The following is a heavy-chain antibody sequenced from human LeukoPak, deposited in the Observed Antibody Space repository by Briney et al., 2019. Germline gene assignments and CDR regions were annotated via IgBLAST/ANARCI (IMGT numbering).Heavy chain of an antibody. J-gene: IGHJ4*02. CDR1: GFTLSNSW. D-gene: IGHD2-15*01. V-gene: IGHV3-74*01. CDR3: VRDGAYSGGIDFDY. Sequence: GGSLRLSCAASGFTLSNSWMHWVRQAPGKGLVWVARTNGDGSDMSYADSVKGRFTISRDSAENTLYLQMNSLGAEDTALYYCVRDGAYSGGIDFDYWGQGTLVTVSP. CDR2: TNGDGSDM.